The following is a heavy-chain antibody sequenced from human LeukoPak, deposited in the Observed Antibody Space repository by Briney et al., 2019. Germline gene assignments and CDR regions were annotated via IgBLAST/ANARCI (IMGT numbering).Heavy chain of an antibody. J-gene: IGHJ4*02. D-gene: IGHD4-17*01. Sequence: GGSLRLSCAASGFTFSSYWMSWVRQAPGKGLEWVANIKQDGSEKYYVDSVKGRFTISRDNAKNSLYLQMNSLRAEDTAVYYCAKLLGGVQYGDYVDDYWGQGTLVTVSS. CDR1: GFTFSSYW. CDR3: AKLLGGVQYGDYVDDY. CDR2: IKQDGSEK. V-gene: IGHV3-7*03.